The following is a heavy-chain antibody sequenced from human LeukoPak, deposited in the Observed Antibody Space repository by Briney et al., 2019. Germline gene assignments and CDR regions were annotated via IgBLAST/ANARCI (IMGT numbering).Heavy chain of an antibody. V-gene: IGHV4-39*07. CDR2: INHSGST. J-gene: IGHJ4*02. Sequence: SETLSLTCTVSGGSISSSSYYWSWIRQPPGKGLEWIGEINHSGSTNYNPSLKSRVTISVDTSKNQFSLKLSSVTAADTAVYYCARTRPYYYGSGSRTYFDCWGQGTLVTVSS. D-gene: IGHD3-10*01. CDR1: GGSISSSSYY. CDR3: ARTRPYYYGSGSRTYFDC.